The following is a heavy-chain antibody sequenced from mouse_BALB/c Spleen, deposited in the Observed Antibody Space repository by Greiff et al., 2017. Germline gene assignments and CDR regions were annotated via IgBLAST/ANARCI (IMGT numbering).Heavy chain of an antibody. V-gene: IGHV1-4*02. D-gene: IGHD3-1*01. CDR3: ARSSSGYAMDY. CDR1: GYTFTSYT. Sequence: QVQLKQSAAELARPGASVKMSCKASGYTFTSYTMHWVKQRPGQGLEWIGYINPSSGYTEYNQKFKDKTTLTADKSSSTAYMQLSSLTSEDSAVYYCARSSSGYAMDYWGQGTSVTVSS. J-gene: IGHJ4*01. CDR2: INPSSGYT.